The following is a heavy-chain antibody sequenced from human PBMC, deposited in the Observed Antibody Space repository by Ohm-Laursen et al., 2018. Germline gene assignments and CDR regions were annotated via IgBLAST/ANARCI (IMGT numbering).Heavy chain of an antibody. CDR3: ARDSPGGWFDH. D-gene: IGHD3-16*01. CDR1: GYTFTSYG. Sequence: ASVKVSCKVSGYTFTSYGISWVRQAPGQGLEWMGWISAYNGNTNYAQKLQGRVTMTTDTSTSTAYMELSSLRSEDTAVYYCARDSPGGWFDHWGQGTLVTVSS. J-gene: IGHJ5*02. V-gene: IGHV1-18*01. CDR2: ISAYNGNT.